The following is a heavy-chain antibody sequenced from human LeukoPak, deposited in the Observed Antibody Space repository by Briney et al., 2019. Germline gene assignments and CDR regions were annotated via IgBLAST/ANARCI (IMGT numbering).Heavy chain of an antibody. CDR3: AKGGPTGSNYFDF. V-gene: IGHV3-30*02. D-gene: IGHD1-26*01. J-gene: IGHJ4*02. CDR1: GFTFSSYG. Sequence: GGSLRLSCAASGFTFSSYGMHWVRQAPGKGLEWVAFIRYDGSNKYYADSVKGRFTISRDNSKNTLYLQMNSLRAEDTAVYYCAKGGPTGSNYFDFWGQGTLVTVSS. CDR2: IRYDGSNK.